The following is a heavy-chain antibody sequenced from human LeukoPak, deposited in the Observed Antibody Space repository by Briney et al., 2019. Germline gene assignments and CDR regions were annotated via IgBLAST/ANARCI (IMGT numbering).Heavy chain of an antibody. D-gene: IGHD3-10*01. CDR2: ICSSSIYI. J-gene: IGHJ4*02. CDR1: GVTFSSDS. V-gene: IGHV3-21*01. Sequence: GGSLRLSCAASGVTFSSDSMNWVRQAPGKGLEWVSSICSSSIYIYYGDSVKGRFTISRDTAKNSLYLQINSVRAKDTAVYSCASVDYYGSGNYYNDVDYWGQGTLVTVSS. CDR3: ASVDYYGSGNYYNDVDY.